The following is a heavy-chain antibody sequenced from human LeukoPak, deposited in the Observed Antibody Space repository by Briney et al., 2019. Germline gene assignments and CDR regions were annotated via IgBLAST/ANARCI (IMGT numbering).Heavy chain of an antibody. J-gene: IGHJ4*02. CDR1: GGSISSSSYY. D-gene: IGHD3-3*01. CDR2: INHSGSP. CDR3: GSRRTAMFGVIKGPIDY. Sequence: SETLSLTCTVSGGSISSSSYYWGWIRQPPGKGLEWIGEINHSGSPNNNPSLKSRVSISFDTSKNQFSLKLTSVTAADTAVYYCGSRRTAMFGVIKGPIDYWGQGTLVTVSS. V-gene: IGHV4-39*07.